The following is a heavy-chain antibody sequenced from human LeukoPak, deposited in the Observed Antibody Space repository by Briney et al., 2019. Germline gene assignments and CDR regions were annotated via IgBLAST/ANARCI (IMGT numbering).Heavy chain of an antibody. Sequence: PGGSLRLSCVASGFIFSSCAMYWVRQAPGKGLEWLTFTWSDGRSEYYADSVKGRFTVSRDNSKNTVYLQINSLRVEDTAVYYCARDRGNDYFDSWGQGTLVIVSS. J-gene: IGHJ4*02. V-gene: IGHV3-30*04. CDR3: ARDRGNDYFDS. CDR2: TWSDGRSE. CDR1: GFIFSSCA.